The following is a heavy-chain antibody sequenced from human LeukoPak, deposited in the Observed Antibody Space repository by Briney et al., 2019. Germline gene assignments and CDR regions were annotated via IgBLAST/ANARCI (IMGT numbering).Heavy chain of an antibody. CDR2: INSDGSST. V-gene: IGHV3-74*01. CDR3: AKDPGFGEFLSNLPKFDP. J-gene: IGHJ5*02. CDR1: GFTFSSYW. D-gene: IGHD3-10*01. Sequence: PGGSLRLSCAASGFTFSSYWMHWVRQAPGKGLVWVSRINSDGSSTSYADSVKGRFTISRDNSKNTLYLQMNSLRAEDTAVYYCAKDPGFGEFLSNLPKFDPWGQGTLVTVSS.